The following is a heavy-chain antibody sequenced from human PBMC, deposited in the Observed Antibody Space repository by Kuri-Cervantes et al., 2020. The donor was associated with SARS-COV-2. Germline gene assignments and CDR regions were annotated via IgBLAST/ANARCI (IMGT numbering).Heavy chain of an antibody. CDR2: IYYSGST. CDR1: GGSISSSSYY. CDR3: ARAHYDFWSGYYDLPFDY. V-gene: IGHV4-39*01. D-gene: IGHD3-3*01. Sequence: GSLRLSCTVSGGSISSSSYYRGWIRQLPGKGLEWIGSIYYSGSTYYNPSLKSRVTISVDTSKNQFSLKLSSVTAADTAVYYCARAHYDFWSGYYDLPFDYWGQGTLVTVSS. J-gene: IGHJ4*02.